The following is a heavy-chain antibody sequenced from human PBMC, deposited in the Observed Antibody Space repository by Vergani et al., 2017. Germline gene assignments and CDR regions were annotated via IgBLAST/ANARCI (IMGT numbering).Heavy chain of an antibody. CDR1: GGSFSGYY. D-gene: IGHD3-22*01. J-gene: IGHJ6*02. V-gene: IGHV4-34*01. Sequence: QVQLQQWGAGLLKPSETLSLTCAVYGGSFSGYYWGWIRQPPGKGLEWIGSIYYSGSTYYNPSLKSRVTISVDTSKNQFSLKLSSVTAADTAVYYCARGGSHYYDSSGPDYYYYGMDVWGQGTTVTVSS. CDR3: ARGGSHYYDSSGPDYYYYGMDV. CDR2: IYYSGST.